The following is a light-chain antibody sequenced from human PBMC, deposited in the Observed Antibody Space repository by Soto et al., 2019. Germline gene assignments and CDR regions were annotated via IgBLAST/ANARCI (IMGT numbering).Light chain of an antibody. CDR1: QGTSSY. CDR3: QQLNAYPLT. CDR2: GAS. J-gene: IGKJ5*01. V-gene: IGKV1-9*01. Sequence: LSPAFLAASIGDRVTITCRASQGTSSYLAWFQQKPGRAPKLLIYGASTLQSGVPARFSGSGSGTDFTLTISNLQPEDFATYYCQQLNAYPLTFGQGTRLEIK.